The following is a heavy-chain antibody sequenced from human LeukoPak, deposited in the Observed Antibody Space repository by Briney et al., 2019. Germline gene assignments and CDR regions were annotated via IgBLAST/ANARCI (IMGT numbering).Heavy chain of an antibody. Sequence: NPGGSLRLSCAASGFSFSSHYMNWVRQAPGKGLEWVSSISSSGGYIYSADSVKGRFTISRDNAKNSVYLHTNSLRAEDTAVYYCARTYNGSSHFDYWGQGTLVTVSS. J-gene: IGHJ4*02. V-gene: IGHV3-21*01. CDR3: ARTYNGSSHFDY. D-gene: IGHD1-26*01. CDR2: ISSSGGYI. CDR1: GFSFSSHY.